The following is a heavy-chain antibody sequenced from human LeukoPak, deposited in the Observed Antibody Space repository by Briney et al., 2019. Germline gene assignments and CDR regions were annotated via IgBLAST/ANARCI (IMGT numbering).Heavy chain of an antibody. D-gene: IGHD5-24*01. CDR2: ISSSSSYI. CDR3: ATIHENADDAFDI. J-gene: IGHJ3*02. CDR1: GFTFSSYS. V-gene: IGHV3-21*01. Sequence: GGSLRLSCAASGFTFSSYSMNWVRQAHGKGLVWVSSISSSSSYIYYADSVKGRFTISRDNAKNSLYLQMNSLRAEDTAVYYCATIHENADDAFDIWGQGTVVTVSS.